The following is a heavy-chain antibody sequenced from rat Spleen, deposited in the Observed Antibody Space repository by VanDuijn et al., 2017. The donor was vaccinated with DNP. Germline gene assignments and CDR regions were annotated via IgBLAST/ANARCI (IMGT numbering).Heavy chain of an antibody. D-gene: IGHD3-8*01. J-gene: IGHJ2*01. CDR3: TTGIPY. CDR1: GFTFGDYA. V-gene: IGHV5-22*01. Sequence: EVQLVESGGGLVQPGNSLKLSCAASGFTFGDYAMAWVRQAPTKGLELVAAISYEGSSTYYGDSVKGRFTISRDNAKTTLYLQMNSLKSEDTATYYCTTGIPYWGQGVMVTVSS. CDR2: ISYEGSST.